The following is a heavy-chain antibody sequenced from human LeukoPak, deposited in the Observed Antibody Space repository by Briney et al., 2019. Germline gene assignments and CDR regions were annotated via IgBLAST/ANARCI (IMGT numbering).Heavy chain of an antibody. J-gene: IGHJ3*02. D-gene: IGHD6-13*01. Sequence: GGSLRLSCAASGFTVSNYYMTWVRQAPGKGLEWVSVIYSGDNTYYADSVKGRFTISRHNSKNMVYLQMNSLRAEDTAVYYCARDWPSEWQQLPDYDAVDIWGQGTMVTVSS. V-gene: IGHV3-53*04. CDR1: GFTVSNYY. CDR3: ARDWPSEWQQLPDYDAVDI. CDR2: IYSGDNT.